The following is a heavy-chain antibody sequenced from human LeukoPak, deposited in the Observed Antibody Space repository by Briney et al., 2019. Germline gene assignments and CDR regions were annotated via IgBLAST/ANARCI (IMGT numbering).Heavy chain of an antibody. V-gene: IGHV4-61*02. J-gene: IGHJ6*03. Sequence: SETLSLTCTVSGGSISSGSYYWSWIRQPAGKGLEWIGRIYTSGSTNYNPSLKSRVTISVDTSKNQFSLKLSSVTAADTAVYYCARLMYSSGFSSYMDVWGKGTTVTISS. CDR2: IYTSGST. D-gene: IGHD6-19*01. CDR1: GGSISSGSYY. CDR3: ARLMYSSGFSSYMDV.